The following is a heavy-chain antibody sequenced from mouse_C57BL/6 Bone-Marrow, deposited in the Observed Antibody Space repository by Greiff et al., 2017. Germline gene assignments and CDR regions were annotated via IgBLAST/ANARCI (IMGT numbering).Heavy chain of an antibody. V-gene: IGHV14-4*01. D-gene: IGHD3-2*02. Sequence: EVQLQQSGAELVRPGASVKLSCTASGYNIKDDYMHWVKQRPEQGLEWIGWIDPANGDTEYASKFQGKATITADTSSTTAYLQLSSLTSEDTAVYYCTTYLGQLRLPLFAYWGQGTLVTVSA. CDR3: TTYLGQLRLPLFAY. CDR1: GYNIKDDY. CDR2: IDPANGDT. J-gene: IGHJ3*01.